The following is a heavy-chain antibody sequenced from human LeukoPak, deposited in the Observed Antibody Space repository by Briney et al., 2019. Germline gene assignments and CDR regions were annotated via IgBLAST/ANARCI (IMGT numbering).Heavy chain of an antibody. D-gene: IGHD3-16*01. CDR3: ARHPALYDYVWGSYCAPFDY. Sequence: SDTLSLTCAVSGYSISSGYYRGWIRQPPGKGLEWIGSICHSGSTYYNPSVKSRVTISVDTDKNLFSMKLSSVTVADTAVYYCARHPALYDYVWGSYCAPFDYWGQGTLVTVSS. CDR1: GYSISSGYY. J-gene: IGHJ4*02. V-gene: IGHV4-38-2*01. CDR2: ICHSGST.